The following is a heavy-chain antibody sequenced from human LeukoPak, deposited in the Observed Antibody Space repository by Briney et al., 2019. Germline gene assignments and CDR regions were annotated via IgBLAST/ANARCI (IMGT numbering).Heavy chain of an antibody. J-gene: IGHJ6*02. CDR1: GGSISSGDYY. CDR3: ARDLAGYCSSTSCYTGPSYYYYGMDV. D-gene: IGHD2-2*02. V-gene: IGHV4-30-4*01. CDR2: IYYSGST. Sequence: MASETLSLTCTVSGGSISSGDYYWSWIRQPPGKGLEWIGYIYYSGSTYYNPSLKSRVTISVDTSKNQFSLKLSSVTAADTAVYYCARDLAGYCSSTSCYTGPSYYYYGMDVWGQGTTVTVSS.